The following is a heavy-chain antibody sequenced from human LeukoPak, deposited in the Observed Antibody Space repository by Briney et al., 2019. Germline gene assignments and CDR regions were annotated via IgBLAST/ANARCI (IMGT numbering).Heavy chain of an antibody. Sequence: SETLSLTCTVSGGSISSYYWSWIRQPTGKGLEWIGYIYYSGSTNYNPSLKSRVTISVDTSKNQFSLKLSSVTAADTAVYYCARGAVAGTLYYGMDVWGQGTTVTVSS. CDR3: ARGAVAGTLYYGMDV. D-gene: IGHD6-19*01. CDR1: GGSISSYY. CDR2: IYYSGST. J-gene: IGHJ6*02. V-gene: IGHV4-59*01.